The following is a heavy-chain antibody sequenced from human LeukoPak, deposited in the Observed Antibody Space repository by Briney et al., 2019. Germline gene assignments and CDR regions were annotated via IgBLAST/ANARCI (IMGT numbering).Heavy chain of an antibody. D-gene: IGHD2-15*01. CDR2: IYSGGST. J-gene: IGHJ4*02. CDR1: GFTVSSNY. Sequence: GGSLRLSCAASGFTVSSNYMSWVRQAPGKGLEWVSVIYSGGSTYYADSVKGRFTISRDNSKNTLYLQMNSLRAEDTAVYYCAKDACSGGSCYEDYWGQGTLVTVSS. V-gene: IGHV3-53*01. CDR3: AKDACSGGSCYEDY.